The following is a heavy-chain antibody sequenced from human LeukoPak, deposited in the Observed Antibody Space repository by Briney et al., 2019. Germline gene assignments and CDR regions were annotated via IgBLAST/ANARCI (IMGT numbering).Heavy chain of an antibody. V-gene: IGHV3-23*01. CDR2: DGAGGGGP. Sequence: PGGSLRLSCAASGFTFSSHGMSWIRQAPGKGLEWVSADGAGGGGPYYADSVNGRFTMSRDNSENMLYLQMDSLRVEDTAVYYCAKEDVGAAPDYWGQGTLVTVSS. J-gene: IGHJ4*02. CDR1: GFTFSSHG. D-gene: IGHD2-15*01. CDR3: AKEDVGAAPDY.